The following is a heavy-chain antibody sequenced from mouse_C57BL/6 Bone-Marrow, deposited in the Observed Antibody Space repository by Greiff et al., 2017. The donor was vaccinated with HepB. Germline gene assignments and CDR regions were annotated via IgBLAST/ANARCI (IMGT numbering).Heavy chain of an antibody. CDR3: VLEDY. V-gene: IGHV1-81*01. Sequence: QVQLQQPGAELVMPGASVKLSCKASGYTFTSYWMHWVKQRPGQGLEWIGEIYPRSGNTYYNEKFKGKATLTADKSSSTAYMELRSLTSEDSAVYFCVLEDYWGQGTTLTVSS. J-gene: IGHJ2*01. CDR1: GYTFTSYW. CDR2: IYPRSGNT.